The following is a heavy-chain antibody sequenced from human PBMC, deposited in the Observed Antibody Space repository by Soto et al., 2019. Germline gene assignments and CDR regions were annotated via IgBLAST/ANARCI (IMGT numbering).Heavy chain of an antibody. J-gene: IGHJ5*02. CDR3: ARHDAWFDP. CDR2: VYYSGAT. CDR1: GDSMTSPPYY. V-gene: IGHV4-39*01. Sequence: SETLSLTCNVSGDSMTSPPYYWGWIRQPPGKGLEWIGTVYYSGATYYNPSLRGRLTVSADTSKNYFSLRLTSVTAADTAVYYRARHDAWFDPWGQGILVTVSS.